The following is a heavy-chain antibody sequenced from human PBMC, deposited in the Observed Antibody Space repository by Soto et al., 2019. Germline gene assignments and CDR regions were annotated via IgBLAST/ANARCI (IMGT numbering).Heavy chain of an antibody. V-gene: IGHV3-48*03. CDR2: ISKSGSII. CDR1: GLTFSSYE. J-gene: IGHJ6*02. D-gene: IGHD3-3*01. Sequence: EVQLVESGGGLVQPGGSLRLSCAASGLTFSSYEMHWVRQAPGKGLEWVSYISKSGSIIYYTDSVKGRFTISRDNAKNLLYLEMNSLRAEDPAVYFCASVMLRFSYGIDVWGQGTTVTVSS. CDR3: ASVMLRFSYGIDV.